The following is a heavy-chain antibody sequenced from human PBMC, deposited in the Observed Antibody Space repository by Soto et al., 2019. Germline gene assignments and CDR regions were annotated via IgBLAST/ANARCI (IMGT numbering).Heavy chain of an antibody. CDR3: ATAGLPIFGVVMDPDYYMDV. J-gene: IGHJ6*03. V-gene: IGHV1-8*01. CDR1: GYTFTSYD. D-gene: IGHD3-3*01. CDR2: MNPNSGNT. Sequence: ASVKVSCKASGYTFTSYDINWVRQATGQGLEWMGWMNPNSGNTGYAQKFQGRVTMTRNTSISTAFMELSSLRSEDTAVYYCATAGLPIFGVVMDPDYYMDVWGKGTTVTVSS.